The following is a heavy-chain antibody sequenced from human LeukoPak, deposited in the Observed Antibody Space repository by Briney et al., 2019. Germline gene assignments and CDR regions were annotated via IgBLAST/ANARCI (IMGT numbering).Heavy chain of an antibody. CDR1: GYTSTDYY. D-gene: IGHD5-12*01. V-gene: IGHV1-2*02. CDR2: INPDNGGT. J-gene: IGHJ5*02. Sequence: ASVKVSCRDSGYTSTDYYIHWVRQAPGQGLEWMGWINPDNGGTNYAQKFQGRVTMTRDTSIRTVYMDLSGLRSDDTAVFYCTREARAGKWSDRWGQGTQVTVSS. CDR3: TREARAGKWSDR.